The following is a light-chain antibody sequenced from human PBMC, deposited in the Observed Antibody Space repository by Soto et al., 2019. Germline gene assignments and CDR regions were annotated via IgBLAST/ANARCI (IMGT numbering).Light chain of an antibody. J-gene: IGKJ4*01. CDR3: QQSYATVRP. CDR2: AAS. CDR1: QSISSY. Sequence: DVEMNQTTSSLSASVGDRVTITCRASQSISSYLNWYQQKPGKAPRLLIYAASRLQSGVPARFSGSGAETDFTLTITSLQPEDFGIYYCQQSYATVRPFGEGAKVDIK. V-gene: IGKV1-39*01.